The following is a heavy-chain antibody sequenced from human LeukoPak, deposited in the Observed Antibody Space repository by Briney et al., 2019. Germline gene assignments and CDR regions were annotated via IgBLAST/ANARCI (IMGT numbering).Heavy chain of an antibody. CDR3: AGRSARYFDS. J-gene: IGHJ4*02. D-gene: IGHD1-26*01. V-gene: IGHV4-59*01. CDR2: VFYSGPT. CDR1: GGSIDSYY. Sequence: PSETLSLTCTVSGGSIDSYYWSWIRQPPGEGLQWIGYVFYSGPTNYDASLRSRVAISVDRSKNQFSLKLTSVSAADTAVYYCAGRSARYFDSWGQGTLVTVSS.